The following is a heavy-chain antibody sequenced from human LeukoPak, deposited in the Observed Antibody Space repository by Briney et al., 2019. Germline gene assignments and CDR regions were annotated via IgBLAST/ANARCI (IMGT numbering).Heavy chain of an antibody. CDR3: ARGSSSRPQDYYYYMDV. V-gene: IGHV4-4*07. CDR1: GGSISSYY. CDR2: IYTSGST. J-gene: IGHJ6*03. D-gene: IGHD6-13*01. Sequence: SETLSLTCTVSGGSISSYYWSWIRQPAGKGLEWIGRIYTSGSTNYNPSLKSRVTMSVDTSKNQFSLKLSSVTAADTAVYYCARGSSSRPQDYYYYMDVWGKGTTVTVSS.